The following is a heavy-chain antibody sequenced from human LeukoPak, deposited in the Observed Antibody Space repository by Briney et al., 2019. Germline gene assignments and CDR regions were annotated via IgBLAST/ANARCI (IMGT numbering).Heavy chain of an antibody. Sequence: SETLSLTSNVSGGSISSSSYYWGWIRQPPGKGLEWIGSIYYSGSTYYNPSLKSRVTISVDTSKNQFSLKLSSVTAADTAVYYCARGIRSSGWSVWGQGTLVTVSS. D-gene: IGHD6-19*01. J-gene: IGHJ4*02. V-gene: IGHV4-39*07. CDR3: ARGIRSSGWSV. CDR1: GGSISSSSYY. CDR2: IYYSGST.